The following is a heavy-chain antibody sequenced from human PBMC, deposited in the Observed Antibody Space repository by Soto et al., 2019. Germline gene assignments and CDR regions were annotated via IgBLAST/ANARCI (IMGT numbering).Heavy chain of an antibody. J-gene: IGHJ3*02. CDR3: ARDSPYYYDSSGYGDAFDI. CDR2: IIPIFGTA. CDR1: GGTFSSYA. Sequence: QVQLAQSGAEVKKPGSSVKVSCKASGGTFSSYAISWVRQAPGQGLEWMGGIIPIFGTANYAQKFQGGVTITADESTSTAYMELSSLRSEDTAVYYCARDSPYYYDSSGYGDAFDIWGQGTMVTVSS. V-gene: IGHV1-69*01. D-gene: IGHD3-22*01.